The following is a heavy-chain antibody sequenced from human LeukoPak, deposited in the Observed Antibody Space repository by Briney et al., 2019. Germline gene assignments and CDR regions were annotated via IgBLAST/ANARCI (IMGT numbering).Heavy chain of an antibody. CDR1: GDSIRSDSYS. CDR3: ARVGTMSLDY. V-gene: IGHV4-39*07. CDR2: TYYSGST. J-gene: IGHJ4*02. D-gene: IGHD3-10*02. Sequence: SETLSLTCTVSGDSIRSDSYSWGWIRQPPGKGLEWIGSTYYSGSTYYNPSLKSRVTISVDTSKNQFSLKLSSVTAADTAVYYCARVGTMSLDYWGQGTLVTVSS.